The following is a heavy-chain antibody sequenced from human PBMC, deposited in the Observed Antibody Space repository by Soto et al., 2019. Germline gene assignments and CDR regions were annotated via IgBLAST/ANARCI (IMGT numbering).Heavy chain of an antibody. CDR1: GGSISSSSYY. CDR2: IYYSGST. D-gene: IGHD3-3*01. CDR3: ARHGTYYDFWSPGGYYGMDV. J-gene: IGHJ6*02. Sequence: PSETLSLTCTVSGGSISSSSYYWGWIRQPPGKGLEWIGSIYYSGSTYYNPSLKSRVTISVDTSKNQFSLKLSSVTAADTAVYYCARHGTYYDFWSPGGYYGMDVWGQGTTVTVS. V-gene: IGHV4-39*01.